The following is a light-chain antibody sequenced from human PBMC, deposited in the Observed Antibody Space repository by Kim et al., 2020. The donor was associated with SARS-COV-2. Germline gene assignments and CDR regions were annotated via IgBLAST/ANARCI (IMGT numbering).Light chain of an antibody. CDR1: QDISNY. Sequence: ASVGDRVTITCQASQDISNYLNWLQQKPGKAPKLLIYDASNLETGVPSRFSGSGSGTDFTFPISSLQPEDIATYYCQQYDILPPLTFGGGTKVEI. CDR2: DAS. CDR3: QQYDILPPLT. V-gene: IGKV1-33*01. J-gene: IGKJ4*01.